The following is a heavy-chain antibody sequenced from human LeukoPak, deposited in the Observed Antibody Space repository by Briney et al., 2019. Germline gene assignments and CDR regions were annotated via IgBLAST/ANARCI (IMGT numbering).Heavy chain of an antibody. Sequence: WASVKVSCMASGGTFSSYAISWVRQAPGQGLEWMGRIIPIFGTANYAQKFQGRVTSTTDESTSTAYMELSSLRSEDTAVYYCARGGYCSGGSCYGSAFDIWGQGTMVTVSS. J-gene: IGHJ3*02. CDR2: IIPIFGTA. V-gene: IGHV1-69*05. CDR1: GGTFSSYA. D-gene: IGHD2-15*01. CDR3: ARGGYCSGGSCYGSAFDI.